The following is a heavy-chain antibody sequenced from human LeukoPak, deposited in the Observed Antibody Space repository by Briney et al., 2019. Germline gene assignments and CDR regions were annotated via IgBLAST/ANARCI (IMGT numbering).Heavy chain of an antibody. CDR2: IRSKAYGGTT. J-gene: IGHJ4*02. Sequence: SGGSLRLSCTASGFTFGDYAMSWFRQAPGKGLEWVGFIRSKAYGGTTEYAASVKGRFTISRDDSKSIAYLQMNSLKTEDTAVYYCTRKIVGATTMYFDYWGQGTLVTVSS. CDR1: GFTFGDYA. V-gene: IGHV3-49*03. CDR3: TRKIVGATTMYFDY. D-gene: IGHD1-26*01.